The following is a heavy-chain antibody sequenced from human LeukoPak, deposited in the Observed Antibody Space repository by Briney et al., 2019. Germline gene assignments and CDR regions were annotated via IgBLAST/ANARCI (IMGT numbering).Heavy chain of an antibody. CDR3: ARGVGDYYYGMDV. Sequence: PSETLSLACAVSGGSISSGGSSWSWIRQPPGKGLEWIGYIYHSGSTYYNPSLKSRVTISVDRSKNQFSLKLSSVTAADTAVYYCARGVGDYYYGMDVWGQGTTVTVSS. CDR2: IYHSGST. CDR1: GGSISSGGSS. V-gene: IGHV4-30-2*01. D-gene: IGHD1-26*01. J-gene: IGHJ6*02.